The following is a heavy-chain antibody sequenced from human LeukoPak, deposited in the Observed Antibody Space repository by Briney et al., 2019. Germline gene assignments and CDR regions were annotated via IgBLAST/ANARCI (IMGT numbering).Heavy chain of an antibody. CDR3: ERDYGTLYLVY. D-gene: IGHD4-17*01. CDR1: GGSINTYY. J-gene: IGHJ4*02. Sequence: SETLSLTCTVSGGSINTYYWSWIRQPAGKGLEWIWRIYSSGRTNYHPSLESRVIMSVDTSKKQFSLYLTSVTGADTAVCYCERDYGTLYLVYWGQGILVTVSS. CDR2: IYSSGRT. V-gene: IGHV4-4*07.